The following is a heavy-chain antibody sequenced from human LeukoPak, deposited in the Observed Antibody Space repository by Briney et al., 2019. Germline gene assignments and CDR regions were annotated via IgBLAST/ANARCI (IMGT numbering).Heavy chain of an antibody. CDR3: AKGDGDYEFSHPDAFDI. D-gene: IGHD4-17*01. CDR2: IFYDGSNK. J-gene: IGHJ3*02. V-gene: IGHV3-30*18. CDR1: GFTFSSYG. Sequence: PGGSLRLSCAASGFTFSSYGMHWVRQAPGKGLEWVAVIFYDGSNKYYADSVKGRFTISRDNSKNTLYLQMNSLRAEDTAVYYCAKGDGDYEFSHPDAFDIWGQGTMVTVSS.